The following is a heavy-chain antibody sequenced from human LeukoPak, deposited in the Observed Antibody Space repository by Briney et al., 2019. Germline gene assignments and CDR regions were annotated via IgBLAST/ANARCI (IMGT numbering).Heavy chain of an antibody. CDR3: AKSPSGRGGYNWFDP. CDR2: VYTSGST. CDR1: GGSISGYY. J-gene: IGHJ5*02. Sequence: SETLSLTCTVSGGSISGYYWSCIRQPAGKGLEWIGRVYTSGSTNYNPSLKSRVTMSIDTSKNQFSLNLSSVTAADTAVYYCAKSPSGRGGYNWFDPWGQGTLVTVSS. V-gene: IGHV4-4*07. D-gene: IGHD3-16*01.